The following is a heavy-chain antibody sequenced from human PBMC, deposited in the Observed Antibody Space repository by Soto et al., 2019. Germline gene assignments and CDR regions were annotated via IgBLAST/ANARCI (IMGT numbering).Heavy chain of an antibody. CDR3: ARVCCYDFWSVYYPQVDHDDYYYYYGMDV. D-gene: IGHD3-3*01. V-gene: IGHV1-3*01. Sequence: ASVKVSCKASGYTFTSYAMHWVRQAPGQRLEWMGWINAGNGNTKYSQKFQGRVTITRDTSASTAYMELSSLRSEDTAVYYCARVCCYDFWSVYYPQVDHDDYYYYYGMDVWGQGTTVTVSS. CDR1: GYTFTSYA. CDR2: INAGNGNT. J-gene: IGHJ6*02.